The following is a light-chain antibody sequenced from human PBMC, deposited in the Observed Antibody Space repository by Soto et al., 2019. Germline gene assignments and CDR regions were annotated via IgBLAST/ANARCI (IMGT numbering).Light chain of an antibody. J-gene: IGLJ2*01. CDR2: DVS. Sequence: QSVLTQPASVSGSPGQSITISCTGTSSDVGGYNYVSWYQQHPGKAPKLMIYDVSNRPSGVSNRFSGSKSGNTASLTISGLQAEAEADYYCSSYTSSSTLGVVFGGGTKVTVL. CDR3: SSYTSSSTLGVV. CDR1: SSDVGGYNY. V-gene: IGLV2-14*01.